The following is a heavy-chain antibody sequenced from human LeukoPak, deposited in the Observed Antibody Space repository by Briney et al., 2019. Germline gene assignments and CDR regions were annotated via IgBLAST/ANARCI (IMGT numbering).Heavy chain of an antibody. J-gene: IGHJ4*02. CDR1: GYIFTNHG. D-gene: IGHD1-1*01. CDR2: ITTSNGNT. CDR3: ARVEAGFHDY. V-gene: IGHV1-18*01. Sequence: ASVKVSCKASGYIFTNHGISWVRQAPGQGLEWMGRITTSNGNTKYAQKLQGRVTMTTDTSTTTAYMELRSLTSDDTAVYYCARVEAGFHDYWGQGTMVTVSS.